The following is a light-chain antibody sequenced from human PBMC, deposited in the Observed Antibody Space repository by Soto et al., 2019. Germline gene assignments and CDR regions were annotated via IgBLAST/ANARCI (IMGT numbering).Light chain of an antibody. Sequence: SALTQPRSVSGSPGQSVTISCTGTSSDVAIYNYISWYQQHPGEAPKLMIHDVSERPSGVPDRFSGSKSGNTASLTISGLQADDEADYYCCSYAGSYTFARNVFGTGTKVTVL. J-gene: IGLJ1*01. V-gene: IGLV2-11*01. CDR1: SSDVAIYNY. CDR3: CSYAGSYTFARNV. CDR2: DVS.